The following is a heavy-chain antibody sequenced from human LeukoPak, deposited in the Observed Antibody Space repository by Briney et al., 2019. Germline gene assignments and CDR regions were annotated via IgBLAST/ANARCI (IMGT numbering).Heavy chain of an antibody. Sequence: GGSLRLSCAASGFTFSSFAMSWVRQAPGKGLEWVSAISGSGDNTFYADSVRGRFTISRDNYKNILYLQMNSLRGEDTAIYYCAKDFRGSGYFFDYWGQGTLVTVSS. CDR1: GFTFSSFA. J-gene: IGHJ4*02. V-gene: IGHV3-23*01. D-gene: IGHD7-27*01. CDR3: AKDFRGSGYFFDY. CDR2: ISGSGDNT.